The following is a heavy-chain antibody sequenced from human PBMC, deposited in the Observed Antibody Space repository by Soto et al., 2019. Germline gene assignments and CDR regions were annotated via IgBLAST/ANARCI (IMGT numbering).Heavy chain of an antibody. J-gene: IGHJ5*02. CDR2: IPASAGT. CDR3: ARGAGPPWFDP. V-gene: IGHV4-4*07. CDR1: GGSINTYY. Sequence: SETLSLTCTVSGGSINTYYWSWIRQPAGKGLEWIGRIPASAGTNYSPSLTSRVTMSMDRSNNQFSLELTSVTAADTAVYYCARGAGPPWFDPWGQGTLVTVSS.